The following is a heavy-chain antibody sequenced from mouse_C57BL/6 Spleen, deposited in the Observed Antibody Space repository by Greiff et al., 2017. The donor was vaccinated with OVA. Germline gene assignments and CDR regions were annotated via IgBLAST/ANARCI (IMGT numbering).Heavy chain of an antibody. J-gene: IGHJ4*01. D-gene: IGHD2-3*01. CDR2: IYPGDGDT. V-gene: IGHV1-82*01. CDR3: ARSYYGYSPYAMDY. Sequence: QVQLQQSGPELVKPGASVKISCKASGYAFSSSWMNWVKQRPGKGLEWIGRIYPGDGDTNYNGKFKGKATLTADKSSSTAYMQLSSLTSEDSAVYVSARSYYGYSPYAMDYWGQGTSVTVSS. CDR1: GYAFSSSW.